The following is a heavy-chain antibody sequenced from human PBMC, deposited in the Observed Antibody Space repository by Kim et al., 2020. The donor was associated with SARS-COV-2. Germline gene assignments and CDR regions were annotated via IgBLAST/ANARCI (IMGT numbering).Heavy chain of an antibody. CDR1: GYTFTSYG. V-gene: IGHV1-18*04. J-gene: IGHJ6*02. CDR2: ISAYNGNT. Sequence: ASVKVSCKASGYTFTSYGISWVRQAPGQGLEWMGWISAYNGNTNYAQKLQGRVTMTTDTSTSTAYMELRSLRSDDTAVYYCARGERVLRPRGKVGYGMDVWGQGTTVTVSS. D-gene: IGHD3-3*01. CDR3: ARGERVLRPRGKVGYGMDV.